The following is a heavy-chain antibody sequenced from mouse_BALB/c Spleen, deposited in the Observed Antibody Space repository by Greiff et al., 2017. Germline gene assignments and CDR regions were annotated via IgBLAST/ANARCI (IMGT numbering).Heavy chain of an antibody. CDR1: GFTFSSYA. Sequence: EVKLVESGGGLVKPGGSLKLSCAASGFTFSSYAMSWVRQTPEKRLEWVASISSGGSTYYPDSVKGRFTISRDNARNILYLQMSSLRSEDTAMYYCARGSITTAYAMDYWGQGTSVTVSS. CDR2: ISSGGST. V-gene: IGHV5-6-5*01. J-gene: IGHJ4*01. D-gene: IGHD1-2*01. CDR3: ARGSITTAYAMDY.